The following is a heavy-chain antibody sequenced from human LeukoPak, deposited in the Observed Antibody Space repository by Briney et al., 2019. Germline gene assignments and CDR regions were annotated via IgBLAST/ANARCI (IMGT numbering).Heavy chain of an antibody. J-gene: IGHJ6*03. CDR2: MNPNSGNT. D-gene: IGHD2-2*01. CDR3: ASASFLYCSSTSCYRITGTTRYYYYMDV. CDR1: GYTFTSYD. V-gene: IGHV1-8*01. Sequence: GASVKVSCKASGYTFTSYDINWVRQATGQGLEWMGWMNPNSGNTGYAQKFQGRVTMTRNTSISTAYMELSSLRSEDTAVYYCASASFLYCSSTSCYRITGTTRYYYYMDVWGKGTTVTVSS.